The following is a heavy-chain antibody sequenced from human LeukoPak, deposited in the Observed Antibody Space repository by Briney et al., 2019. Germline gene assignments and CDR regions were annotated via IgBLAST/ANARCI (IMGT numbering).Heavy chain of an antibody. J-gene: IGHJ4*02. Sequence: GGSLRLSCAASGFTFSSYSMNWVRQAPGKGLEWVSSISSSSSTIYYADSVKGRFTISRDDAKNSLYLQMNSLRAEDTAVYYCASSFKNRYCSSTSCYISVYFDYWGQGTLVTVSS. CDR1: GFTFSSYS. CDR3: ASSFKNRYCSSTSCYISVYFDY. V-gene: IGHV3-21*04. CDR2: ISSSSSTI. D-gene: IGHD2-2*02.